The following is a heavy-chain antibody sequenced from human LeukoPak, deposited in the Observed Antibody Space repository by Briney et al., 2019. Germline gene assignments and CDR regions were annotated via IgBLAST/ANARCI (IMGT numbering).Heavy chain of an antibody. CDR3: ARGIAAAGTSQYYMDV. CDR1: GGSISSGSYY. J-gene: IGHJ6*03. Sequence: SETLSLTCTVSGGSISSGSYYWSWIRQPAGKGLEWIGSIYYSGSTYYNPSLKSRVTISVDTSKNQFSLKLSSVTAADTAVYYCARGIAAAGTSQYYMDVWGKGTTVTVSS. CDR2: IYYSGST. D-gene: IGHD6-13*01. V-gene: IGHV4-39*07.